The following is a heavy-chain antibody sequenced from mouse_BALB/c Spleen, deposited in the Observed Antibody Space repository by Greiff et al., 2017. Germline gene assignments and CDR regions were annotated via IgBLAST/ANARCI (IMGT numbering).Heavy chain of an antibody. J-gene: IGHJ1*01. CDR2: INSNGGST. V-gene: IGHV5-6-3*01. D-gene: IGHD1-1*01. CDR1: GFTFSSYG. CDR3: ARQRGPLITTVVDWYFDV. Sequence: EVQLQESGGGLVQPGGSLKLSCAASGFTFSSYGMSWVRQTPDKRLELVATINSNGGSTYYPDSVKGRFTISRDNAKNTLYLQMSSLRSEDTAMYYCARQRGPLITTVVDWYFDVWGAGTTVTVSS.